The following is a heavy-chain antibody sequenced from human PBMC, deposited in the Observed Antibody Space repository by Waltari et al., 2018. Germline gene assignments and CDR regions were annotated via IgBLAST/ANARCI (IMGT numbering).Heavy chain of an antibody. D-gene: IGHD3-10*01. CDR1: GFTFTTYW. CDR2: LNKDGTEK. J-gene: IGHJ4*02. Sequence: VQLVESGGDLVQPGGSLRLSCAASGFTFTTYWMTWFRQAPGKGLEWVTTLNKDGTEKHYIDSGKGRFTISRDNAKNSVYLQLNSLRVEDTAVYYCAVGGVLSNSWGQGTRVTVSS. CDR3: AVGGVLSNS. V-gene: IGHV3-7*01.